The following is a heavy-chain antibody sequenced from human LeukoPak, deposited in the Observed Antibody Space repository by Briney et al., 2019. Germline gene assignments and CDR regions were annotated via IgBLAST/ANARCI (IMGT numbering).Heavy chain of an antibody. D-gene: IGHD5-18*01. J-gene: IGHJ5*02. CDR2: IYTSGST. CDR1: GGSISSFY. Sequence: SETLSLTCTVSGGSISSFYWSWLRQPAGKGLEWIGRIYTSGSTNYNPSLKSRVTMSVDTSKNQFSLKLSSVTAADTAVYYCARDGYSYGSNWFDPWGQGTLVTVSS. V-gene: IGHV4-4*07. CDR3: ARDGYSYGSNWFDP.